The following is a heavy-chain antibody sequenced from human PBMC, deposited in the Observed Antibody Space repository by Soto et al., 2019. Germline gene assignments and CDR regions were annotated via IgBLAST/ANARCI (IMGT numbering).Heavy chain of an antibody. CDR2: ISLAGENK. CDR1: GFTFSFYG. CDR3: ASPRPGNYYYFGLDV. Sequence: GGSLRLSCAASGFTFSFYGMHWVRQAPGKGLEWLAVISLAGENKYYADSVKGRFTISRDDSKNTVYLQLNSLRVEDTAVYYCASPRPGNYYYFGLDVWGQGTTVTVSS. V-gene: IGHV3-30*03. J-gene: IGHJ6*02.